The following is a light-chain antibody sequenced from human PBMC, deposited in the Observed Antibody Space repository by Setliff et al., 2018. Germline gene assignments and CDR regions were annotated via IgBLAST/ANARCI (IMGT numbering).Light chain of an antibody. CDR1: SSDVGGSNY. CDR3: CSYVPSSNTVI. V-gene: IGLV2-8*01. Sequence: QSALTQPPSASGSPGQSVTISCTGTSSDVGGSNYVSWYQQYPGKAPKLMIYEDFKRPSGVPDRFSGSKFGNTASLTISGLQAEDEAYFYCCSYVPSSNTVIFCGGTQLTV. J-gene: IGLJ2*01. CDR2: EDF.